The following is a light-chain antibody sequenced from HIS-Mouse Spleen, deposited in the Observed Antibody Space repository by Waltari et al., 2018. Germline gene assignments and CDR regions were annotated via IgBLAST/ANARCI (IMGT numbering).Light chain of an antibody. CDR2: KDS. CDR3: QSADSSGTYVV. CDR1: ALPKQY. Sequence: SYELTQPPSVSVSPGQTARITCPGDALPKQYAYWYQQKPGQAPVLVLYKDSERPSGSPERFSGSSSGTTVTLTISGVQAEDEADYYCQSADSSGTYVVFGGGTKLTVL. V-gene: IGLV3-25*03. J-gene: IGLJ2*01.